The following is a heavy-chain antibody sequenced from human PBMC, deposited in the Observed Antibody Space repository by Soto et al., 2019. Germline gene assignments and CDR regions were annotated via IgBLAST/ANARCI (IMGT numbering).Heavy chain of an antibody. J-gene: IGHJ6*02. CDR3: ARTLQDYGMDV. V-gene: IGHV4-39*07. CDR2: IYYSGST. Sequence: PSETLSLTCTVSGGSISSSSYYWGWIRQPPGKGLEWIGSIYYSGSTYYNPSLKSRVTMSVDTSKNQFSLKLSSVTAVDTAVYYCARTLQDYGMDVWGQGTTVTVS. CDR1: GGSISSSSYY.